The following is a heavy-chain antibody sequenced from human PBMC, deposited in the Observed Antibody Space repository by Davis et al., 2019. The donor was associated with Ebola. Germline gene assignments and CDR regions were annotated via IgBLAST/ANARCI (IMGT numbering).Heavy chain of an antibody. D-gene: IGHD2-15*01. J-gene: IGHJ5*02. CDR2: IDPSDSYT. CDR3: ARDIPSSYNWFDP. V-gene: IGHV5-10-1*01. CDR1: GYSFNNYW. Sequence: KVSCKGSGYSFNNYWISWVRQLPGKGLEWLRRIDPSDSYTNYSPSFQGHITISVDRSVSSVFLQWSSLRASDTAIYYCARDIPSSYNWFDPWGQGTQVTVSS.